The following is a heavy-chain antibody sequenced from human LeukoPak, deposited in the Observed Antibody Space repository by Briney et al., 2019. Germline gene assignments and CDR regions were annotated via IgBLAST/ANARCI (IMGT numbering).Heavy chain of an antibody. J-gene: IGHJ4*02. Sequence: PGGSLRLSCVASGFSLGTYNMNWVRQAPGKGLEWVSYISSGSGTIYYADSVKGRFTISRDNSKNTLFLQMNSLRAEDTAVYYCAKDREGLSSGYDLEYFDYWGQGTLVTVSS. CDR1: GFSLGTYN. D-gene: IGHD5-12*01. CDR3: AKDREGLSSGYDLEYFDY. V-gene: IGHV3-48*01. CDR2: ISSGSGTI.